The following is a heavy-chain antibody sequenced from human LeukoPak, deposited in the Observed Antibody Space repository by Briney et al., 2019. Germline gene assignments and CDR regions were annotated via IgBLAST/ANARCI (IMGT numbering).Heavy chain of an antibody. Sequence: GALRLSCAASGFTFSSYSMNWVRQAPGKGLEWVSYISSSSSTIYYADSVKGRFTISRDNAKNSLYLQMNSLRAEDMAVYYCARVDSGVPFDYWGQGTLVTVSS. CDR3: ARVDSGVPFDY. CDR1: GFTFSSYS. D-gene: IGHD4-17*01. CDR2: ISSSSSTI. J-gene: IGHJ4*02. V-gene: IGHV3-48*01.